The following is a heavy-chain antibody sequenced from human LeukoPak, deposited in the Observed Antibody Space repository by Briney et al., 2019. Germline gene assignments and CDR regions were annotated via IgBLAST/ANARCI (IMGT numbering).Heavy chain of an antibody. CDR2: ISGSGGST. D-gene: IGHD6-13*01. CDR3: AKDLRYSSS. CDR1: GFTFDSFA. J-gene: IGHJ4*02. V-gene: IGHV3-23*01. Sequence: PGRSLRLSCAASGFTFDSFAMSWVRQAPGKGLEWVSAISGSGGSTYYADSVKGRFTISRDNSKNTLYLQMNSLRAEDTAVYYCAKDLRYSSSWGQGTLVTVSS.